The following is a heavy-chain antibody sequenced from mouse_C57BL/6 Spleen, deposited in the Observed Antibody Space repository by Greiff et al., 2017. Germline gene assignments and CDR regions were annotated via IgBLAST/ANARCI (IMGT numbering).Heavy chain of an antibody. V-gene: IGHV1-26*01. CDR3: ARTITTVVPYAMDY. CDR1: GYTFTDYY. J-gene: IGHJ4*01. Sequence: EVQLQQSGPELVKPGASVKISCKASGYTFTDYYMNWVKQSHGKSLEWIGDINPNNGGTSYNQKFKGKATLTVDKSSSTAYMELCSLTSEDSAVYYCARTITTVVPYAMDYWGQGTSVTVSS. D-gene: IGHD1-1*01. CDR2: INPNNGGT.